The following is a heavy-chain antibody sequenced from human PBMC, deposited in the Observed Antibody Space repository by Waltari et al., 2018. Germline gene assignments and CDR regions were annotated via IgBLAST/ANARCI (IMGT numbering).Heavy chain of an antibody. CDR3: ARGMYGTTSYMIDY. CDR1: TGSIFTYY. J-gene: IGHJ4*02. V-gene: IGHV4-59*01. Sequence: QVQLRESGPGLVKPSETVSLTCSVSTGSIFTYYWSWIRQPPGKGLEWIGYVDYTGSTNDTPSLRSRVTISVDTPNNQFSLKVTSVTAADTALYYCARGMYGTTSYMIDYWGQGTLLTVSS. CDR2: VDYTGST. D-gene: IGHD2-8*01.